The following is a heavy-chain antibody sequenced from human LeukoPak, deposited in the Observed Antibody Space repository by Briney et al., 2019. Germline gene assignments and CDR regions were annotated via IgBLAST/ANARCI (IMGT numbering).Heavy chain of an antibody. CDR2: ISYTGST. CDR1: GGSVSSGSYY. V-gene: IGHV4-61*01. Sequence: SETLSLTCTVSGGSVSSGSYYWSWIRQPPGKGLEWIGYISYTGSTNYNPSLKSRVTISLDTSKKQFSLNLSSVTAADTAVYYCARDTGPFDYRGQGTLVTVSS. CDR3: ARDTGPFDY. J-gene: IGHJ4*02. D-gene: IGHD2-8*02.